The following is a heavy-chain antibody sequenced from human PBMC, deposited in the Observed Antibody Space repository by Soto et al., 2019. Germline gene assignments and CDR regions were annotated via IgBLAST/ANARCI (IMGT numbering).Heavy chain of an antibody. J-gene: IGHJ6*02. V-gene: IGHV3-23*01. CDR1: GFTLSNYA. CDR2: SSGSAGTT. CDR3: AKDGYYDLDMDV. Sequence: GGSLRLSCAASGFTLSNYAMSWVRQGTGKGLEWVSASSGSAGTTYYANSVTGRFTISRDNSKNTLYLHLNSLSAEDTAVSYCAKDGYYDLDMDVWGQGTMVTVSS.